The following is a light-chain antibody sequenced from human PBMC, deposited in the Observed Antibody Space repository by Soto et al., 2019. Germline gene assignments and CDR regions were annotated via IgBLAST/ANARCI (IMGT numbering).Light chain of an antibody. CDR3: QQYGSSPWT. J-gene: IGKJ1*01. CDR2: GAS. V-gene: IGKV3-20*01. Sequence: EIVLTQSPGTLSLSPGDRATLSCRASQSVSSSYLAWYQQKPGQAPRLLTYGASSRATGIPDRFSGSGSGTDFTLTISRLEPEDFAVYYCQQYGSSPWTFGQGTKVEIK. CDR1: QSVSSSY.